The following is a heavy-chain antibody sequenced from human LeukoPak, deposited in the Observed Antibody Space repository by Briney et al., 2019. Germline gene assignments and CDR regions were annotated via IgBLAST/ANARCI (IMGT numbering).Heavy chain of an antibody. CDR3: ARGVYYYDSSGYPGREEFDY. D-gene: IGHD3-22*01. J-gene: IGHJ4*02. CDR1: GGSVSSGSYY. CDR2: IYYSGST. Sequence: SETLSLTCTASGGSVSSGSYYWSWIRQPPGKGLEWIGYIYYSGSTNYNPSLKSRVTISVDTSKNQFSLKLSSVTAADTAVYYCARGVYYYDSSGYPGREEFDYWGQGTLVTVSS. V-gene: IGHV4-61*01.